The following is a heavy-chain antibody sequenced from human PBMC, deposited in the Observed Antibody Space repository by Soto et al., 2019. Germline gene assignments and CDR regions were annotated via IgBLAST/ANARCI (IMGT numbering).Heavy chain of an antibody. Sequence: QVQLVQSGAEVKKPGASVKVSCKASGYTFTSYGISWVRQAPGQGLEWMGWISAYNGNTNYAQKLQGRVTMTTDTSTSTAYMELRSLRSDDTAVYYCARDLQNGVRGVIGWFDPWGQGTLVTVSS. CDR3: ARDLQNGVRGVIGWFDP. CDR2: ISAYNGNT. V-gene: IGHV1-18*01. CDR1: GYTFTSYG. J-gene: IGHJ5*02. D-gene: IGHD3-10*01.